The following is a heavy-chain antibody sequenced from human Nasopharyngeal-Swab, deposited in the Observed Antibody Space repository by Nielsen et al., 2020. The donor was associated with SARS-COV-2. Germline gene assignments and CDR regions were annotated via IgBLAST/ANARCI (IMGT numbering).Heavy chain of an antibody. J-gene: IGHJ4*02. V-gene: IGHV4-4*02. CDR3: ARSKKAPFDY. Sequence: VRQAPGKGLEWIGEIYHSGSTNYNPSLTSRVTISVDKSKNQFSLKLRSVTAADTAVYYCARSKKAPFDYWGQGTLVTVSS. CDR2: IYHSGST.